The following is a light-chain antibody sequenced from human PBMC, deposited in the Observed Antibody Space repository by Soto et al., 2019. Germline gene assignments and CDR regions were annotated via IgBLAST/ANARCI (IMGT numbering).Light chain of an antibody. V-gene: IGLV4-69*01. CDR3: QTWGAGIRV. J-gene: IGLJ2*01. CDR2: LNSDGRH. Sequence: QLVLTQSPSASASLGASVKLTCTLSSGHSSYAIAWHQQQPEKGPQYLMKLNSDGRHSKGDGIPDRFSGSSSGAERYLTISSLQSEDEADYYCQTWGAGIRVFGGGTKLTVL. CDR1: SGHSSYA.